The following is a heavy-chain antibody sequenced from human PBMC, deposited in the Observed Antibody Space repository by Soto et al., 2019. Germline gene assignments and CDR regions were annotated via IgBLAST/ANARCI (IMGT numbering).Heavy chain of an antibody. J-gene: IGHJ1*01. CDR2: ISSSSSYT. D-gene: IGHD4-17*01. Sequence: GGSLRLSCAASGFTFSSYSMNWVRQAPGKGLEWVSSISSSSSYTYYADSVKGRFTISRDNAKNSLYLQMNSLRAEDTAVYYCARATDYGDYAFQHWGQGTLVTVSS. CDR3: ARATDYGDYAFQH. CDR1: GFTFSSYS. V-gene: IGHV3-21*01.